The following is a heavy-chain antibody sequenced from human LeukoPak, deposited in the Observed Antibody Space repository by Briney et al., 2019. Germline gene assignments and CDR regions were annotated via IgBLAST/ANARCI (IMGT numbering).Heavy chain of an antibody. CDR2: ISGSGGST. D-gene: IGHD6-19*01. Sequence: GGSLRLSCAASGFAFSSYAMSWVRQAPGKGLEWVSAISGSGGSTYYADSVKGRFTISRDNSKNTLYLQMNSLRAEDTAVYYCAKGVAVADYFDYWGQGTLVTVSS. CDR1: GFAFSSYA. V-gene: IGHV3-23*01. CDR3: AKGVAVADYFDY. J-gene: IGHJ4*02.